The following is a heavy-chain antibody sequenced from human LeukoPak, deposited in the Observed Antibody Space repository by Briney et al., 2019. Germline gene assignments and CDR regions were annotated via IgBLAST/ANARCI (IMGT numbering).Heavy chain of an antibody. CDR1: GFNFSSYA. CDR3: AKATDTYGYLFDQ. D-gene: IGHD5-18*01. Sequence: PGGSLRLSCAASGFNFSSYAMSWVRQAPGKGLEWVSAISGSGGSTYYADSVKGRFTISRDNFKNTLYLQMNSLRAEDTAIYYCAKATDTYGYLFDQWGQGTLVTVSS. J-gene: IGHJ4*02. V-gene: IGHV3-23*01. CDR2: ISGSGGST.